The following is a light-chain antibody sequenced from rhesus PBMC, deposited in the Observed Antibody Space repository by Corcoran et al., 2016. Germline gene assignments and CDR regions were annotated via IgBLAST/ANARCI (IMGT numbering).Light chain of an antibody. Sequence: DIQMTQSPSSLSASVGDRVTITCRASQGISNWLAWYQQKPGKAPKLLFYRASNLETGVPARFSGSGSGTDFTLTISSLKPEDIATYYCQQHDNSPYSFGQGTKVEIK. CDR1: QGISNW. V-gene: IGKV1-69*01. CDR2: RAS. J-gene: IGKJ2*01. CDR3: QQHDNSPYS.